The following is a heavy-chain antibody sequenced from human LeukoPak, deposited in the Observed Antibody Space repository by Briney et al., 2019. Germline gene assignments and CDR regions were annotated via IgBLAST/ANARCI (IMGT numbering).Heavy chain of an antibody. CDR3: ARRGGSSSRRSPIDY. CDR1: GFTFSDYW. Sequence: GGSLRLSCTASGFTFSDYWMTWVRQAPGKGPEWVANIKQDGSQRYYVDSVRGRFTISRDNAKNSLFLQMDGLRAEDTAVYYCARRGGSSSRRSPIDYWGQGTLVTVSS. CDR2: IKQDGSQR. D-gene: IGHD6-6*01. J-gene: IGHJ4*02. V-gene: IGHV3-7*01.